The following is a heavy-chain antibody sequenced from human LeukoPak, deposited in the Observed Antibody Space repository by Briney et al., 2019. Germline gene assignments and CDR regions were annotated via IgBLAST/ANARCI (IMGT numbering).Heavy chain of an antibody. CDR1: GGSISSYY. V-gene: IGHV4-59*08. J-gene: IGHJ6*02. Sequence: PSETLSLTCTVSGGSISSYYWSWIRQPPGKGLEWIGYIYYSGSTNYNPSLKSRVTISVDTSKNQFSLKLSSVTAADTAVYYCAGYDHYYYYGMDVWGQGTTVTVSS. D-gene: IGHD3-16*01. CDR3: AGYDHYYYYGMDV. CDR2: IYYSGST.